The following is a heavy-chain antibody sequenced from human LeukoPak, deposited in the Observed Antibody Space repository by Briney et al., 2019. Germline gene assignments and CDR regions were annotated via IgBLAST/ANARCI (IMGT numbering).Heavy chain of an antibody. CDR3: AKAPRSTTVTLDY. V-gene: IGHV3-30*18. CDR1: GFTFSSYG. J-gene: IGHJ4*02. CDR2: ISYDGSDK. D-gene: IGHD4-17*01. Sequence: PGGSLRLSCAASGFTFSSYGMHWVRQAPGKGLEWVAVISYDGSDKYYADSVKGRFTISRDNSKNTLYLQVNSLRAEDTAVYYCAKAPRSTTVTLDYWGQGTLVTVSS.